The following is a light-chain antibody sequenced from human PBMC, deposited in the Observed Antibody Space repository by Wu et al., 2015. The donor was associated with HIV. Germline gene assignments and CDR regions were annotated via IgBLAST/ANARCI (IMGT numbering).Light chain of an antibody. CDR2: KAS. Sequence: DIQMTQSPSTLSASLGDRVTLTCRASQSISTWLAWYQQKPGKAPKLLIYKASTLEGGVPSRFSGSGSGTEFTLTISSLQPDDFATYYCQQYDSFPWTFGQGTKVEVK. J-gene: IGKJ1*01. V-gene: IGKV1-5*03. CDR3: QQYDSFPWT. CDR1: QSISTW.